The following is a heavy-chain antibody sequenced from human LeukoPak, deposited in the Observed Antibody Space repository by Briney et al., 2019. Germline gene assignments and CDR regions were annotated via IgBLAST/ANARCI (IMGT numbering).Heavy chain of an antibody. CDR2: INVNSGGT. CDR3: ASTVCGGDCYSGYNYYYYMDV. D-gene: IGHD2-21*02. Sequence: GASLKVSCKASGYTFTDDYIHWVRQAPGQGLEWMGWINVNSGGTNYAQKFYARVTMTRDMSTSTVYMELSSLRSEDTAVYYCASTVCGGDCYSGYNYYYYMDVWGKGTTVTVSS. J-gene: IGHJ6*03. V-gene: IGHV1-2*02. CDR1: GYTFTDDY.